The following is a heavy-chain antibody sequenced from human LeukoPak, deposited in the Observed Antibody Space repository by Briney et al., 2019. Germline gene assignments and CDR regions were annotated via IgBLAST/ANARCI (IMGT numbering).Heavy chain of an antibody. CDR2: VSASGYT. D-gene: IGHD6-13*01. J-gene: IGHJ4*02. Sequence: HPSETLSLTCTVSASISSGDYYWNWIRQPAGKGLEWIGRVSASGYTNYNPSLRSRITISVDTSKNQFSLELTSVTAADTAVYYCAKISGYSTSWTHDYWGQGTLVTVSS. CDR3: AKISGYSTSWTHDY. V-gene: IGHV4-61*02. CDR1: ASISSGDYY.